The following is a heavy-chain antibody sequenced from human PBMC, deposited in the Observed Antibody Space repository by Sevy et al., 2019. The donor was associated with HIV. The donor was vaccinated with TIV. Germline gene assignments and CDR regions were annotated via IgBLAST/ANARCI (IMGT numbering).Heavy chain of an antibody. CDR2: IYNDGST. V-gene: IGHV3-66*02. CDR1: GFTVSSNY. Sequence: GGSLRLSCAASGFTVSSNYMNWVRQAPGKGLEWVSVIYNDGSTYYADSVKGRFTISRDNSKNMLYLQMNSLRAEDAAVYYDARDGGSRGLDVWGKGTTVTVSS. CDR3: ARDGGSRGLDV. D-gene: IGHD6-13*01. J-gene: IGHJ6*04.